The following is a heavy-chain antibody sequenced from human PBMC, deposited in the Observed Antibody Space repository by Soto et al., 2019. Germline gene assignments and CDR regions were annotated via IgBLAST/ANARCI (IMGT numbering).Heavy chain of an antibody. CDR2: ISAYSGNT. CDR3: ARAPTYYYDSSGYYYSDY. Sequence: ASVKVSCKASGYTFTSYGISWVRQAPGQGLEWMGWISAYSGNTNYAQKLQGRVTMTTDTSTSTAYMELRSLRSDDTAVYYCARAPTYYYDSSGYYYSDYWGQGTLVTVSS. CDR1: GYTFTSYG. J-gene: IGHJ4*02. V-gene: IGHV1-18*04. D-gene: IGHD3-22*01.